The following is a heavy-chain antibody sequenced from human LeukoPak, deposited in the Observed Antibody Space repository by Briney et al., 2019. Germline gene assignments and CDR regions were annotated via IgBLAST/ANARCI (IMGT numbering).Heavy chain of an antibody. J-gene: IGHJ6*03. Sequence: GGSLRRSCAASGFTFSSYAMSWVRQAPGKGLEWVSAIRGSGGSTYYADSVKGRFTISRDNSKNTLYLQMNSLRAEDTAVYYCAKWVVATLYCYYYMDVWGKGTTVTVSS. CDR3: AKWVVATLYCYYYMDV. CDR1: GFTFSSYA. D-gene: IGHD5-12*01. V-gene: IGHV3-23*01. CDR2: IRGSGGST.